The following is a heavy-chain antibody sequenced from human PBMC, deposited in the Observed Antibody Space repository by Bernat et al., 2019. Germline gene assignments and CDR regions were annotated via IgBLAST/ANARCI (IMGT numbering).Heavy chain of an antibody. D-gene: IGHD3-22*01. J-gene: IGHJ4*02. Sequence: EVQLVESGGGLVQPGGSLRLSCAASGFTFSSYWMSWVRQAPGKGLAGGAKIKQDGSEKYYVSSGKGRFTNARDNAKNSLYLQMNSLRAEDTAVYYCARDPLRRYYGSSGSRPYFDYWGQGTLVTVSS. V-gene: IGHV3-7*01. CDR3: ARDPLRRYYGSSGSRPYFDY. CDR2: IKQDGSEK. CDR1: GFTFSSYW.